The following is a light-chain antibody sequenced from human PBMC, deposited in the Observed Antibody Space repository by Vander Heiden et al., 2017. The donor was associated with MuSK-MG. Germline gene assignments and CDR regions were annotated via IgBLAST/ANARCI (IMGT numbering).Light chain of an antibody. CDR3: QHYNKWAET. CDR1: QSISIN. V-gene: IGKV3-15*01. Sequence: EIVMTQSPATLSVSPGERATLSCRASQSISINLAWYQQKPGQAPRLLIYGASTRATGIPARFSGSGSGTEFTLTISSLQSEDFAVYYCQHYNKWAETFGQGTKVEIK. CDR2: GAS. J-gene: IGKJ1*01.